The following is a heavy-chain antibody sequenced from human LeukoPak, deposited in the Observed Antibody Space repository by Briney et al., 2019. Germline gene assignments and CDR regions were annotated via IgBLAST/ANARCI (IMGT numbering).Heavy chain of an antibody. J-gene: IGHJ4*02. CDR2: ISAYNGNK. Sequence: ASVKVSCKASGYTFTSYGISWVRQAPGQGREWMGWISAYNGNKNYEQRLQGRVNMTTDTGTSTAYMELRSLRSDDTAVYYCARVIGYCISNSCPGPLDYWGQGTLVTVST. V-gene: IGHV1-18*01. CDR3: ARVIGYCISNSCPGPLDY. D-gene: IGHD2-2*01. CDR1: GYTFTSYG.